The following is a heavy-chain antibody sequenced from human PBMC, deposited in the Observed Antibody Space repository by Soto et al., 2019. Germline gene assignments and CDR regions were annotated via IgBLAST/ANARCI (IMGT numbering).Heavy chain of an antibody. J-gene: IGHJ4*02. V-gene: IGHV3-53*01. Sequence: GGSLRLSCAASEFTVSSNYMSWVRQAPGKGLEWVSVIYSGGSTYYADSVKGRFTISRDNSKNTLYLQMNSLRAEDTAMYYCARYGVGIYWGQGTLVTVSS. CDR3: ARYGVGIY. D-gene: IGHD3-10*01. CDR1: EFTVSSNY. CDR2: IYSGGST.